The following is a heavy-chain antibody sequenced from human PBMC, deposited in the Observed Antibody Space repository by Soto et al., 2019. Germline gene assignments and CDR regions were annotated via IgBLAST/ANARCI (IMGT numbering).Heavy chain of an antibody. CDR1: GLTFSGSA. D-gene: IGHD2-2*01. J-gene: IGHJ5*02. CDR2: IRSKANSYAT. CDR3: TRPRYCSSTSCPSWFDP. V-gene: IGHV3-73*01. Sequence: PGGSLRLSCAASGLTFSGSAMHWVRQASGKGLEWVGRIRSKANSYATAYAASVKGRFTISRDDSKNTAYLQMNSLKTEDTAVYYCTRPRYCSSTSCPSWFDPWGQGTLVTVSS.